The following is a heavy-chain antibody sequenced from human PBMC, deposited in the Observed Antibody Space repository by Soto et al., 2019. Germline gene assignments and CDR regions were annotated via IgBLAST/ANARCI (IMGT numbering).Heavy chain of an antibody. J-gene: IGHJ5*02. Sequence: SETLSLTCTVSGGSISSYYWSWIRQPPGKGLEWIGYIYYSGSTYYNPSLKSRVTISVDTSKNQFSLKLSSVTAADTAVYYCATRDNWFDPWGQGTLVTVSS. CDR1: GGSISSYY. V-gene: IGHV4-59*08. D-gene: IGHD2-2*01. CDR2: IYYSGST. CDR3: ATRDNWFDP.